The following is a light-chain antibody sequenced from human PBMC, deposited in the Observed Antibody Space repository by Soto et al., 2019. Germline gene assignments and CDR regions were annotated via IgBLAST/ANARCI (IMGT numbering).Light chain of an antibody. V-gene: IGLV1-44*01. CDR2: TNN. CDR1: SSNIGSNT. CDR3: AAWDHSLNGFV. J-gene: IGLJ1*01. Sequence: QSVLTQPPSASGAPGQRVTISCSGSSSNIGSNTVNWYQQLPGTAPKLLIYTNNQRPSGVRDRFSGSRSGTSASLAISGLQSEDEADYYCAAWDHSLNGFVFGTGTKVTVL.